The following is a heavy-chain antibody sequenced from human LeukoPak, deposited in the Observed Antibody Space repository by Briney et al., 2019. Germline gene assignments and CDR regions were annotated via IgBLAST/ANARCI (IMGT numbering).Heavy chain of an antibody. CDR2: IYHSGST. D-gene: IGHD6-6*01. J-gene: IGHJ4*02. Sequence: SGTLSLTCAVSGGSISSSNWWSWVRQPPGKGLEWIGEIYHSGSTNYNPSLKSRVTISVDKSKNQFSLKLSSVTAADTAVYYCARSHVSVEGHSSSNFDYWGQGTLVTVSS. V-gene: IGHV4-4*02. CDR1: GGSISSSNW. CDR3: ARSHVSVEGHSSSNFDY.